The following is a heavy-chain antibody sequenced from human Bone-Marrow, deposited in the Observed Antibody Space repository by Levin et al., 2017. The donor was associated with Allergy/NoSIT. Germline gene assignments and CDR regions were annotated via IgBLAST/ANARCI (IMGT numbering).Heavy chain of an antibody. CDR2: IYTYGST. Sequence: SQTLSLTCTVSGGSISSAPSYWNWIRQPAGKRLEWIGRIYTYGSTDYNPSLRSRVTMSIARSKNQFSLELTSVTAADTALYFCAREGGSGWLGYWGQGTLVTVSS. D-gene: IGHD6-19*01. CDR1: GGSISSAPSY. J-gene: IGHJ4*02. CDR3: AREGGSGWLGY. V-gene: IGHV4-61*02.